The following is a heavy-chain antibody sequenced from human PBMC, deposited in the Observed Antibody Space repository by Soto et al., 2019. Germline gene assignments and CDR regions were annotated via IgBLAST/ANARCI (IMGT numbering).Heavy chain of an antibody. D-gene: IGHD5-18*01. CDR2: ISSSSSYI. V-gene: IGHV3-21*01. CDR1: GFTFSSYS. J-gene: IGHJ5*02. Sequence: GSLRLSCAASGFTFSSYSMNWVRQAPGKGLEWVSSISSSSSYIYYADSVKGRFTISRDNAKNSLYLQMNSLRAEDTAVYYCARDRIVDTAMGPLDPWGQGTLVTVSS. CDR3: ARDRIVDTAMGPLDP.